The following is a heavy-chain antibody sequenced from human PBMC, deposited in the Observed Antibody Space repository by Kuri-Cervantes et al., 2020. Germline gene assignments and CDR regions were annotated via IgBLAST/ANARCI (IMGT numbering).Heavy chain of an antibody. CDR2: ISYDGSNK. Sequence: GESLKISCAASGFTFSSYGMHWVRQAPGKGLEWVAVISYDGSNKYYADSVKGRFTISRDNSKNTPYLQMNSLRAEDTAVYYCAKAGVRYFDWLQYFDYWGQGTLVTVSS. V-gene: IGHV3-30*18. CDR3: AKAGVRYFDWLQYFDY. CDR1: GFTFSSYG. J-gene: IGHJ4*02. D-gene: IGHD3-9*01.